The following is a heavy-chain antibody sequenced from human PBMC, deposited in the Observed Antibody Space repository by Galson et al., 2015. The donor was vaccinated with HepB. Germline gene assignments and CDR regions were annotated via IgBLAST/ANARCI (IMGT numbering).Heavy chain of an antibody. Sequence: SVKVSCKVSGYTLTELSMHWVRRAPGKGLEWMGRFDPEDGETIYAQKFQGRVTMTEDTSTETAYMELSSLRSEDTAVYYCATDQLSRHYYASGPTGYFDLWGRGTLVTVSS. D-gene: IGHD3-10*01. CDR2: FDPEDGET. CDR3: ATDQLSRHYYASGPTGYFDL. CDR1: GYTLTELS. J-gene: IGHJ2*01. V-gene: IGHV1-24*01.